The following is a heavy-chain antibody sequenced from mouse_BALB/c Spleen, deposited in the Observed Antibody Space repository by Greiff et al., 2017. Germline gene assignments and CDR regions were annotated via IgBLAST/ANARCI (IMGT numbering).Heavy chain of an antibody. CDR3: ARYPNYYGSSYYFDY. Sequence: EVQLVESGGGLVKPGGSLKLSCAASGFTFSSYTMSWVRQTPKKRLEWVATISSGGGNTYYPDSVKGRFTISRDNAKNNLYLQMSSLRSEDTALYYCARYPNYYGSSYYFDYWGQGTTLTVSS. V-gene: IGHV5-9*03. D-gene: IGHD1-1*01. CDR2: ISSGGGNT. J-gene: IGHJ2*01. CDR1: GFTFSSYT.